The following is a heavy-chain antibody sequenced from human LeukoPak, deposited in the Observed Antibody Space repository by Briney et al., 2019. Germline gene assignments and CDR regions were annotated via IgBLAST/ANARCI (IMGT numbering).Heavy chain of an antibody. CDR2: IYYSGST. J-gene: IGHJ4*02. Sequence: PSETLSLTCTVSGGSISGYYWSWIRQPPGKGLKWIGYIYYSGSTNYNPSLKSRVTISVDTSKNQFSLKLSSVTAADTAVYYCARHRIAAAGPYYFDYWGQGTLVTVSS. V-gene: IGHV4-59*08. CDR1: GGSISGYY. D-gene: IGHD6-13*01. CDR3: ARHRIAAAGPYYFDY.